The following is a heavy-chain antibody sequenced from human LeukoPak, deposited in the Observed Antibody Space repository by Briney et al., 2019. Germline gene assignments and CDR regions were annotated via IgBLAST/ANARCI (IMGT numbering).Heavy chain of an antibody. Sequence: GGSLRLSCAASGFTFSSYWMSWVRQAPGKGLEWVANIKQDGSEKYYVDSVKGRFTISRDNAKNSLYLQMNSLRAEDTAVYYCARGRGDSSSWYDYFDYSGQGTLVTVSS. J-gene: IGHJ4*02. D-gene: IGHD6-13*01. CDR3: ARGRGDSSSWYDYFDY. CDR1: GFTFSSYW. V-gene: IGHV3-7*01. CDR2: IKQDGSEK.